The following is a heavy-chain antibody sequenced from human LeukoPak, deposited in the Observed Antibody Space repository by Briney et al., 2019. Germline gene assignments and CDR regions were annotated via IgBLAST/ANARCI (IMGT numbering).Heavy chain of an antibody. V-gene: IGHV3-23*01. D-gene: IGHD2/OR15-2a*01. CDR1: GFGFSNYA. J-gene: IGHJ4*02. CDR3: VQEGSIDSDS. CDR2: IVGSGGRT. Sequence: GGSLRLSCATSGFGFSNYAMTWVRQAPGKGLEWVSTIVGSGGRTYYADSVKGRFTISRDNSENTLFLQLNSLRADDTAVYYCVQEGSIDSDSWGQGTLVTVSS.